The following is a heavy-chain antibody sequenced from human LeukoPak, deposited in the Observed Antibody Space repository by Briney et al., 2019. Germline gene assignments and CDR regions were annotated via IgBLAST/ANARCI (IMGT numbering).Heavy chain of an antibody. J-gene: IGHJ3*02. Sequence: GASVKVSCKASGYTFTSYGISWVRQAPGQGLEWMGWISAYNGNTNYAQKLQGRVTMTTDTSTSTAYMELRSLRSDDTAVYYCARSYLDIVEVPAAIAAADDAFDIWGQGTMVTVSS. D-gene: IGHD2-2*02. CDR1: GYTFTSYG. CDR3: ARSYLDIVEVPAAIAAADDAFDI. V-gene: IGHV1-18*01. CDR2: ISAYNGNT.